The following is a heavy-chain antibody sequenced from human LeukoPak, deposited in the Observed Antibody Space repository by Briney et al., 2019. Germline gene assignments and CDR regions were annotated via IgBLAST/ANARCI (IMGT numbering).Heavy chain of an antibody. D-gene: IGHD3-16*01. V-gene: IGHV1-69*13. CDR3: AREGLGELTLDY. J-gene: IGHJ4*02. Sequence: ASVYVSCKTSGVTLSNNSITWVRQAPGQGLEWLGGIIPILRSASYAQKFRGRLRMTSDESTTTAYMELSSLRSEDTAVYYCAREGLGELTLDYWGQGTLVTVSS. CDR2: IIPILRSA. CDR1: GVTLSNNS.